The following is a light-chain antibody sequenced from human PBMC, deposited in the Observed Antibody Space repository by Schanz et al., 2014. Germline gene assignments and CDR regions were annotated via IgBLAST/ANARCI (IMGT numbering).Light chain of an antibody. CDR1: SSDVGSYNY. CDR3: SSYTSSSTLV. J-gene: IGLJ3*02. V-gene: IGLV2-8*01. Sequence: QSALTQPPSASGSPGQSVTISCTGTSSDVGSYNYVSWYQQHPGKVPKLLIYEVNKRPSGVPDRFSGSKSGNTASLTVAGLQAEDEADYYCSSYTSSSTLVFGGGTKLTVL. CDR2: EVN.